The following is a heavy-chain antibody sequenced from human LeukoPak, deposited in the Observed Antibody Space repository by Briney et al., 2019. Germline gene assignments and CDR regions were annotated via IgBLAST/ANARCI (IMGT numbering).Heavy chain of an antibody. CDR2: IYTSGST. CDR3: AGVWSGNYYEDRGAFDI. CDR1: GGSIGSYY. V-gene: IGHV4-4*07. J-gene: IGHJ3*02. D-gene: IGHD3-22*01. Sequence: PSETLSLTCTVSGGSIGSYYWSWIRQPAGKGLEWIGRIYTSGSTNYNPSLKSRVTISVDTSKNQFSLKLTSVTAADTAVYFCAGVWSGNYYEDRGAFDIWGHGTMVTVSS.